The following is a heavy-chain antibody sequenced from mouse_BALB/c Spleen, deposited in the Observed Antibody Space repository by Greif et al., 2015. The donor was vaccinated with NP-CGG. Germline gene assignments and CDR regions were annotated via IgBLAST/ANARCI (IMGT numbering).Heavy chain of an antibody. J-gene: IGHJ4*01. D-gene: IGHD2-4*01. CDR3: ARDRDYDGVDYYAMDY. CDR1: GFSLTGYG. V-gene: IGHV2-6-7*01. CDR2: IWGDGST. Sequence: QVQLKESGPGLVAPSQSLSITCTVSGFSLTGYGVNWVRQPPGKGLEWLGMIWGDGSTDYNSALKSRLSISKDNSKSQVFLKMNSLQTDDTARYYCARDRDYDGVDYYAMDYWGQGTSVTFSS.